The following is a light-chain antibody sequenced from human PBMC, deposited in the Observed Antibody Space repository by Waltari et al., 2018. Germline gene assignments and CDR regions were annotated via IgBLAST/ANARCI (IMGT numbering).Light chain of an antibody. CDR2: WAS. Sequence: DIVMTQSPDSLAVSLGERATINCKSSQSLLYRSSNRNYLAWYQQRPGQSPKLLIYWASTRESGVPDRFSGSRSRTDFTLTISSLQAEDVAIYYCQQYFTTPSFGQGTRLEIK. CDR3: QQYFTTPS. CDR1: QSLLYRSSNRNY. J-gene: IGKJ5*01. V-gene: IGKV4-1*01.